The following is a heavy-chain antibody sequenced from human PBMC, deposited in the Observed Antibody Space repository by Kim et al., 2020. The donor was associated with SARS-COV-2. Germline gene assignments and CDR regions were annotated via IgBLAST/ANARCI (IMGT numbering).Heavy chain of an antibody. V-gene: IGHV4-39*01. CDR3: ATPFTRRLATFDY. CDR1: GGSISSSSYY. J-gene: IGHJ4*02. Sequence: SQTLSLTCTVSGGSISSSSYYWGWIRQPPGKGLEWIGSIYYSGSTYYNPSLKSRVTISVDTSKNQFSLKLSSVTAADTAVYYCATPFTRRLATFDYWGQGTLVTVSS. D-gene: IGHD6-19*01. CDR2: IYYSGST.